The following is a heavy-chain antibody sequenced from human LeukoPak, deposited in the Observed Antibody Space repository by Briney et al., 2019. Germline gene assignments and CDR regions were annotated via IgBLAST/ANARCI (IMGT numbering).Heavy chain of an antibody. CDR3: ARPMQWLVQPDY. V-gene: IGHV3-11*04. D-gene: IGHD6-19*01. CDR1: GFTFSDYY. Sequence: PGGSLRLSCAASGFTFSDYYMSWIRQAPGKGLEWVSYISSSGSTIYYADSVKGRFTISRDNAKNSLYLQMNSLRAEGTAVYYCARPMQWLVQPDYWGQGTLVTVSS. J-gene: IGHJ4*02. CDR2: ISSSGSTI.